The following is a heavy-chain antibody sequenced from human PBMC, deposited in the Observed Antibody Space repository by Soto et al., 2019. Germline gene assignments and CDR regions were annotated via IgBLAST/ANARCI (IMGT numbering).Heavy chain of an antibody. Sequence: QVQLVQSGAEVKKPGASVKVSCKASGYTFTSYGISWVRQAPGQGLEWMGWISAHNGNTNYAQKLQGRATMTTNTSTSTAYMELRSRRSDDTAVYYCAIAGYSSSWPLDYYYYMDVWGKGTTVTVSS. CDR3: AIAGYSSSWPLDYYYYMDV. CDR2: ISAHNGNT. D-gene: IGHD6-13*01. V-gene: IGHV1-18*01. CDR1: GYTFTSYG. J-gene: IGHJ6*03.